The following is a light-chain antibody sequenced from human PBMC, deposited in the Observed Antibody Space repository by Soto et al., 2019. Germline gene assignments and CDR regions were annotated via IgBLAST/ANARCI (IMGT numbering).Light chain of an antibody. CDR2: GAS. J-gene: IGKJ1*01. V-gene: IGKV3-15*01. CDR3: QQYNIWWT. Sequence: EIVMTQSPATLSMSPGERATLSCRAIQTVSTNLAWYQQKPGQAPRLLVYGASYRAPGIPARFSGSGSGTDFTLTIISLQSEDFAVYYCQQYNIWWTFGQGTKVEI. CDR1: QTVSTN.